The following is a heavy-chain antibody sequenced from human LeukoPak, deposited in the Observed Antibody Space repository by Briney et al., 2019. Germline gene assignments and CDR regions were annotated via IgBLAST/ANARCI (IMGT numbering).Heavy chain of an antibody. V-gene: IGHV4-30-2*01. CDR3: ARPPGIVGAGDAFDI. D-gene: IGHD1-26*01. Sequence: SRTLSLTCTVSGGSISSGGYYWSWIQQPPGKGLEWIGYIYHSGSTYYNPSLKSRVTISVDRSKNQFSLKLSSVTAADTAVYYCARPPGIVGAGDAFDIWGQGTMVTVSS. CDR2: IYHSGST. CDR1: GGSISSGGYY. J-gene: IGHJ3*02.